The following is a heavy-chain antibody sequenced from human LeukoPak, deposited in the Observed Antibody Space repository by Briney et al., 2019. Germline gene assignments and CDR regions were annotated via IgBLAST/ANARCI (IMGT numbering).Heavy chain of an antibody. CDR1: GFTFISYA. CDR3: AREPKAYCDGDCYPDY. CDR2: ITGSGAST. J-gene: IGHJ4*02. V-gene: IGHV3-23*01. D-gene: IGHD2-21*02. Sequence: GSLRLSCAASGFTFISYAMSWVRQAPGKGLEWVSTITGSGASTYYADFVKGRFTISRDNSKNTLYLQMNSLRDEDTAVYYCAREPKAYCDGDCYPDYWGQGTLVTVAS.